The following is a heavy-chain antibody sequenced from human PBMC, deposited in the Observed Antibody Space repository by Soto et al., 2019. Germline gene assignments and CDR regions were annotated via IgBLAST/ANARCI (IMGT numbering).Heavy chain of an antibody. CDR3: AKVGSSSWYYYYYGMDV. V-gene: IGHV3-30*18. Sequence: GGSLRLPCAASGFTFSSYGMHWVRQAPGKGLEWVAVISYDGSNKYYADSVKGRFTISRDNSKNTLYLQMNSLRAEDTAVYYCAKVGSSSWYYYYYGMDVWGQGTTVTVSS. J-gene: IGHJ6*02. CDR1: GFTFSSYG. D-gene: IGHD6-13*01. CDR2: ISYDGSNK.